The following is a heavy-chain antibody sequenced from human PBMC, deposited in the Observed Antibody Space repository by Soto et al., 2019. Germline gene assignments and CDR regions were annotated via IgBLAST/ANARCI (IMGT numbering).Heavy chain of an antibody. J-gene: IGHJ4*02. D-gene: IGHD1-26*01. Sequence: QVQLVQSGAEVKKPGSSVTVSCKTSGGTFSTYSIVWVRQAPGEGLEWMGGIIPIFGTANYAQKFQDRVTITADNSTNTAFMELSSLKSEDTAMYYCASSSGNNYGVGTNYYFDYWGQGTLVTVSS. CDR1: GGTFSTYS. CDR3: ASSSGNNYGVGTNYYFDY. CDR2: IIPIFGTA. V-gene: IGHV1-69*06.